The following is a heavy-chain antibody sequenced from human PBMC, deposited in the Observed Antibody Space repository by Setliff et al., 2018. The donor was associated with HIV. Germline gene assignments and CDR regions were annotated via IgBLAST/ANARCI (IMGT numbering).Heavy chain of an antibody. Sequence: GASVKVSCKASGYTLTNYGISWVRQAPGQGLEWMGWISADNGDTNYPQKLQGRVTMTTDTSTSTAYMELRSLRSDDTAVYYCARTLPQYTNLFDYWGQGTLVTVSS. D-gene: IGHD5-18*01. V-gene: IGHV1-18*01. CDR2: ISADNGDT. J-gene: IGHJ4*02. CDR3: ARTLPQYTNLFDY. CDR1: GYTLTNYG.